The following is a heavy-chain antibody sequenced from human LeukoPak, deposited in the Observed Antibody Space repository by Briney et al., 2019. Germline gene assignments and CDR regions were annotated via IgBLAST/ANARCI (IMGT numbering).Heavy chain of an antibody. CDR1: GGSVSSASYY. J-gene: IGHJ4*02. CDR2: IYYSGDT. D-gene: IGHD6-13*01. CDR3: ARQQPELDY. V-gene: IGHV4-61*01. Sequence: SETLSLTCTVSGGSVSSASYYWSWIRQPPGKGLEWIGYIYYSGDTNYNPSLESRVTMSVDTSGNQFSLKLSSVTAADTAMYYCARQQPELDYWGQGALVTVSS.